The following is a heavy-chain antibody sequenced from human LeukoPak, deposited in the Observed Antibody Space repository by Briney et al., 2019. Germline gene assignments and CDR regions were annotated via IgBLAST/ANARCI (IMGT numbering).Heavy chain of an antibody. CDR2: ISYDGSNK. J-gene: IGHJ4*02. Sequence: PGGSLRLSCAASGFTFSSHGMSWVRQAPGKGLEWVTVISYDGSNKYYADSVKGRFTISRDNSKNTLYLQMNSLRAEDTAVYYCARDSGFSGTQRGEYWGQGTLVTVSS. D-gene: IGHD2/OR15-2a*01. CDR1: GFTFSSHG. CDR3: ARDSGFSGTQRGEY. V-gene: IGHV3-30*03.